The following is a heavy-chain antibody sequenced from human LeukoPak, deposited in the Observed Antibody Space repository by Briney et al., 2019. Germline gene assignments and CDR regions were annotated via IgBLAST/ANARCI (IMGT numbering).Heavy chain of an antibody. D-gene: IGHD6-6*01. V-gene: IGHV3-23*01. CDR2: ISGSGGST. J-gene: IGHJ4*02. Sequence: GGSLRLSCAASGFTFSSYAMSWVRQAPGKGLEWVSAISGSGGSTYYADSVKGRFTISRDNSKDTLYLQMNSLRAEDTAVYYCAKSKGPNSSSDYWGQGTLVTVSS. CDR1: GFTFSSYA. CDR3: AKSKGPNSSSDY.